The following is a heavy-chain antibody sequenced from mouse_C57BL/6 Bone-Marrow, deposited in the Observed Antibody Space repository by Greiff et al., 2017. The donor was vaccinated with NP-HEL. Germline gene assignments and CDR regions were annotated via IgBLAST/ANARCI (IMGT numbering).Heavy chain of an antibody. CDR2: ISDGGSYN. V-gene: IGHV5-4*01. CDR1: GFTFSSYA. CDR3: ATELGRAWFAY. D-gene: IGHD4-1*01. Sequence: VQLKESGGGLVKPGGSLKLSCAVSGFTFSSYAMSWVRQTPEKRLEWVATISDGGSYNYYPDNVKGRFTITRDNAKNNRYLQRSHLKSEDTAIYYGATELGRAWFAYWGQGTLVTVSA. J-gene: IGHJ3*01.